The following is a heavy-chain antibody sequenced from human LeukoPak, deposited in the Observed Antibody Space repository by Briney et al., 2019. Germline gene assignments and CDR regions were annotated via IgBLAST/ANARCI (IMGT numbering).Heavy chain of an antibody. V-gene: IGHV3-30*18. CDR3: AKDPGDSAVAGTGY. D-gene: IGHD6-19*01. J-gene: IGHJ4*02. CDR2: ISYDGSNK. CDR1: GFTFSSYG. Sequence: GGSLRLSCAASGFTFSSYGIHWVRQAPGKGLEWVAVISYDGSNKYYADSVKGRFTISRDNSKNTLYLQMNSLRAEDTAVYYCAKDPGDSAVAGTGYWGQGTLVTVSS.